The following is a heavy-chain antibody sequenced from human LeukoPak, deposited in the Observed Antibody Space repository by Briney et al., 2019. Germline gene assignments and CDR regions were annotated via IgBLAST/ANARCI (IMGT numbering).Heavy chain of an antibody. J-gene: IGHJ4*02. D-gene: IGHD5-18*01. CDR1: GGTFSSYA. Sequence: SVKVSCKASGGTFSSYAISWVRQAPGQGLEWMGGIIPIFGTANYAQKFQGRVTITADKSTSTAYMELSSLRTEDTAVYYCARGAALQLWFSYWGQGTLVTVSS. CDR3: ARGAALQLWFSY. CDR2: IIPIFGTA. V-gene: IGHV1-69*06.